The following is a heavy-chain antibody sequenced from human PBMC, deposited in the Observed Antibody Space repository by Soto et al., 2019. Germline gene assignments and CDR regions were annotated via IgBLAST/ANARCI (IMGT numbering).Heavy chain of an antibody. D-gene: IGHD3-10*01. Sequence: PVVPLKISCKGSGYSFTSYWIGCVRQMPGKGLEWMGIIYPGDSDTRYSPSFQGQVTISADKSISTAYLQWSSLKASDTAMYYCARRNTRRGGDAFDIWGQGTMVTVSS. V-gene: IGHV5-51*01. CDR3: ARRNTRRGGDAFDI. J-gene: IGHJ3*02. CDR2: IYPGDSDT. CDR1: GYSFTSYW.